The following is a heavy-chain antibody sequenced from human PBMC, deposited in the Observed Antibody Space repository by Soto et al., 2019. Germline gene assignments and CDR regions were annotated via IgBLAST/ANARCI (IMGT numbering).Heavy chain of an antibody. CDR3: ARDYSITSYGFDS. V-gene: IGHV3-33*01. CDR2: IYYDGSNE. J-gene: IGHJ4*02. D-gene: IGHD3-3*02. Sequence: QVQLVESGGVVVQPGRSLRLSCAASGFTFSSHGMHWVRQAPGKGLEWEAVIYYDGSNEYYADSVKGRFTISRDNSKNTLYLQMNSLSAEDTAVYYCARDYSITSYGFDSWGQGTLVTVSS. CDR1: GFTFSSHG.